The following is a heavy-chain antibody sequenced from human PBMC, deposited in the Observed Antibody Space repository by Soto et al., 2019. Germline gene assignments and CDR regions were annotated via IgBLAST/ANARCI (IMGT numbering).Heavy chain of an antibody. CDR3: ASDRFRGTYYLRGVTYFFEE. J-gene: IGHJ4*02. CDR2: IKQDESEK. CDR1: GLTFTDYW. Sequence: PGGSLRLSWVTYGLTFTDYWMSWVRQAPGKGLEWVANIKQDESEKNYLDSVKGRFTISRDNAKNSLYLQMNSLRAEDTAVYYCASDRFRGTYYLRGVTYFFEEWGQGAPVTVSS. V-gene: IGHV3-7*03. D-gene: IGHD1-26*01.